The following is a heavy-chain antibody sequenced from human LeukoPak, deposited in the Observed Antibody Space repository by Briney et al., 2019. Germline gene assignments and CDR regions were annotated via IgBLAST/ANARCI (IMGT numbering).Heavy chain of an antibody. J-gene: IGHJ4*02. V-gene: IGHV1-18*01. CDR2: ISAYNGNT. D-gene: IGHD3-16*01. Sequence: WASVKVSCKASGYTFTSYGISWVRQAPGQGLEWMGWISAYNGNTNYAQKVQGRVTLTTDKSTNTAYMELRSLRSDDTAVYYCARDRLLGQQLVPSFDYWGQGTLVTVSS. CDR1: GYTFTSYG. CDR3: ARDRLLGQQLVPSFDY.